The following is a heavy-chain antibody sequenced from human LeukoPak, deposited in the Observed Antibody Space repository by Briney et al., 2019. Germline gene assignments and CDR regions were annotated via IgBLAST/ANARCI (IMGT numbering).Heavy chain of an antibody. CDR2: IYPGGSDT. CDR1: GYSFTNYW. Sequence: GESLKISCRGSGYSFTNYWIGWVRQMPGKGLEWMGIIYPGGSDTRYSPSFQGQVTISADKSFSTAYLQWSSLKASDTATYYCARHHSGSYLDFWGQGTLVSVSS. J-gene: IGHJ4*02. D-gene: IGHD1-26*01. CDR3: ARHHSGSYLDF. V-gene: IGHV5-51*01.